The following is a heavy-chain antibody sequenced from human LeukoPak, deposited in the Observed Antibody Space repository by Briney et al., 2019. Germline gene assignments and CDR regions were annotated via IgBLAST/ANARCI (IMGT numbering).Heavy chain of an antibody. Sequence: GRSLRLSCAASGFTFDDYAMHWVRQAPGKGLEWVSGISWNSGSIGYADSVKGRFTISRDNAKNSLYLQMNSLRAEDTALYYCAKDISRGPQLWLHSDYWGQGTLVTVSS. J-gene: IGHJ4*02. CDR2: ISWNSGSI. V-gene: IGHV3-9*01. CDR3: AKDISRGPQLWLHSDY. D-gene: IGHD5-18*01. CDR1: GFTFDDYA.